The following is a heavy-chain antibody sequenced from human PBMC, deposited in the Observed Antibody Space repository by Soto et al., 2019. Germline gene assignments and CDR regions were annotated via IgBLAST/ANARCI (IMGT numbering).Heavy chain of an antibody. J-gene: IGHJ4*02. V-gene: IGHV2-70*04. CDR2: IDWDDDK. Sequence: SGPTLVNPTQTLTLTCTFSGFSLSTSGMRVSWIRQPPGKALEWLARIDWDDDKFYSTSLKTRLTISKDTSKNQVVLTMANMDPVDTATYYCARGMPTTLYFDYSGPATLVTVSS. CDR1: GFSLSTSGMR. D-gene: IGHD1-1*01. CDR3: ARGMPTTLYFDY.